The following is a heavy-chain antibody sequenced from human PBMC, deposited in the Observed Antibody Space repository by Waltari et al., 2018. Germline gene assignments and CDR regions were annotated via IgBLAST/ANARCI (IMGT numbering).Heavy chain of an antibody. V-gene: IGHV3-74*01. J-gene: IGHJ4*02. CDR3: ARGGHVDWLPPDY. CDR1: GFSFSSFW. CDR2: IHTDGSGT. D-gene: IGHD3-9*01. Sequence: EVQLVESGGGLVQPGGSLRLSCAASGFSFSSFWMHWVRQAPGKGLVWVSRIHTDGSGTRYADSVKGRFTIYRDNAKNTLYLQMNGLRVEDTAVYYCARGGHVDWLPPDYWGQGTLVTVSS.